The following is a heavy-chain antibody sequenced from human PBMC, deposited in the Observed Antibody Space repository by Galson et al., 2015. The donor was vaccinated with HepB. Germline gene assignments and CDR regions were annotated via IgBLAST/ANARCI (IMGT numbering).Heavy chain of an antibody. J-gene: IGHJ4*02. Sequence: SLRLSCAASGFTFSSYSMNWVRQAPGKGLKWISYISSSGSTIYYADSVKGRFTISRDNAKNSLYLQMNSLRAEDTAVYYCARDGPGDCTAQSPSDYWGQGTLVTVSS. CDR3: ARDGPGDCTAQSPSDY. D-gene: IGHD2-21*02. V-gene: IGHV3-48*04. CDR2: ISSSGSTI. CDR1: GFTFSSYS.